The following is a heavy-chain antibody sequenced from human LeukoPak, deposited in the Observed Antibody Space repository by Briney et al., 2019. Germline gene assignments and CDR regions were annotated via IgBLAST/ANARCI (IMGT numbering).Heavy chain of an antibody. Sequence: ASVKVSCKASGGTLSSYAISWVRQAPGQGLEWMGGIIPIFGTANYAQKFQGRVTITADESTSTAYMELSSLRSEDTAVYYCARGYSSSPPRWAFDYWGQGTLVTVSS. D-gene: IGHD6-13*01. CDR3: ARGYSSSPPRWAFDY. CDR2: IIPIFGTA. CDR1: GGTLSSYA. J-gene: IGHJ4*02. V-gene: IGHV1-69*13.